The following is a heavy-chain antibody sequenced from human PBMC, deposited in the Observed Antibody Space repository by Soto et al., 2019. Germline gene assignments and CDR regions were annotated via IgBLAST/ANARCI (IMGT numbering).Heavy chain of an antibody. Sequence: EVQLLESGGGLVQPGGSLRLSCAASGFTFSTFVMSWVRQAPGKGLEWVSGFSGSSGRTYYADSVKGRFTISRDNSKKTLYLQMNSLRAEDTAVYYCVKEGTVTTAGTRFWGQGTLVTVSS. CDR1: GFTFSTFV. D-gene: IGHD4-17*01. CDR2: FSGSSGRT. J-gene: IGHJ4*02. CDR3: VKEGTVTTAGTRF. V-gene: IGHV3-23*01.